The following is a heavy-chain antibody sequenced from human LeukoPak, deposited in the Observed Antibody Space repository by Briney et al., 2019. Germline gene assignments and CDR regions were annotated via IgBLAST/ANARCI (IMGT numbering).Heavy chain of an antibody. CDR2: IYSGGST. CDR1: GFTFDDYA. CDR3: ARDYMVRNYDFWSGYYWHDAFDI. J-gene: IGHJ3*02. Sequence: GGSLTLSCAASGFTFDDYAMHWVRQAPGKGLEWVSVIYSGGSTYYADSVKGRFTISRDNSKNTLYLQMNSLRAEDTAVYYCARDYMVRNYDFWSGYYWHDAFDIWGQGTMVTVSS. D-gene: IGHD3-3*01. V-gene: IGHV3-66*01.